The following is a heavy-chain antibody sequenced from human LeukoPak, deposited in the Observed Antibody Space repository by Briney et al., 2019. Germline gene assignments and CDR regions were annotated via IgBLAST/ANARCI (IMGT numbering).Heavy chain of an antibody. J-gene: IGHJ3*02. CDR2: ISSSSSYI. V-gene: IGHV3-21*01. CDR1: GFTFSSYS. D-gene: IGHD3-10*01. CDR3: AREQLLWFGELDAFDI. Sequence: GGSLRLSCAASGFTFSSYSMNWVRQAPGKGLEWVSSISSSSSYIYYADSVKGRFTISRDNAKNSLYLQMNSLRAEDTAVYYCAREQLLWFGELDAFDIWGQGTMVTVSS.